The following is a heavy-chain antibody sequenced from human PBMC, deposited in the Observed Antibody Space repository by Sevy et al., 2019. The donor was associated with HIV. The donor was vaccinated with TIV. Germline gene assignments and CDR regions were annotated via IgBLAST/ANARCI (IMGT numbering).Heavy chain of an antibody. Sequence: QSQTLSLTCTVSGGSISSSSYYWGWIRQPPGKGLEWIGSIYYSGSTYYNPSLKSRVTISVDTSKNQFSLKLSSVTAADTAVYYCARQRGTSDWGYYYYYMDVWGKGTTVTVSS. D-gene: IGHD2-2*01. CDR1: GGSISSSSYY. V-gene: IGHV4-39*01. CDR2: IYYSGST. J-gene: IGHJ6*03. CDR3: ARQRGTSDWGYYYYYMDV.